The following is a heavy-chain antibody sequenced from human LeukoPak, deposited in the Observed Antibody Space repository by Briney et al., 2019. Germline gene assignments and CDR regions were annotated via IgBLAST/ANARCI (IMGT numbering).Heavy chain of an antibody. D-gene: IGHD3-3*01. CDR2: ISAYNGNT. J-gene: IGHJ4*02. V-gene: IGHV1-18*01. CDR1: GYTFTSYG. Sequence: ASVKVSCKASGYTFTSYGISWVRQAPGQGLEWMGWISAYNGNTNYAQKLQGRVTMTTDTSTSTAYMELRSLRSDDTAVYYCARGGPSEEEWFLPVDYWGQGTLVTVSS. CDR3: ARGGPSEEEWFLPVDY.